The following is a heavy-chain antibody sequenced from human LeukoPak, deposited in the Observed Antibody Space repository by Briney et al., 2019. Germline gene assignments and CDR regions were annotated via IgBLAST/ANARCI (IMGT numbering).Heavy chain of an antibody. CDR3: AKDLVSSGWYLSYFGY. J-gene: IGHJ4*02. D-gene: IGHD6-19*01. Sequence: GGSLRLSCAASGFTFSSYAMSWVRQAPGKGLEWVSAISGSGGSTYYADSVKGRFTISRDNSKNTLYLQMNSLRAEDTAVYYCAKDLVSSGWYLSYFGYWGQGTLVTVSS. CDR2: ISGSGGST. V-gene: IGHV3-23*01. CDR1: GFTFSSYA.